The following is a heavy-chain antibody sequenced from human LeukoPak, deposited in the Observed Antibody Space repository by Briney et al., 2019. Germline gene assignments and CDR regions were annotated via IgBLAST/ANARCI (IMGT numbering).Heavy chain of an antibody. D-gene: IGHD2-2*01. J-gene: IGHJ4*02. V-gene: IGHV3-23*01. CDR3: AKDLFVVVPAAADY. CDR1: GFTFSSYA. CDR2: ISGSGGST. Sequence: GGSLRLSCAASGFTFSSYAMSWVRQAPGKGLEWVSAISGSGGSTYYADSVKGGFTISRDNSKNKLYLQMNSLRAQDTAVYYCAKDLFVVVPAAADYWGQGTLVTVSS.